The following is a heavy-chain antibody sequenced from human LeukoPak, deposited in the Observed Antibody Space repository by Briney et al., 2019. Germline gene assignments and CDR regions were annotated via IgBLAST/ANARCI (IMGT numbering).Heavy chain of an antibody. CDR1: GGSISSGGYY. V-gene: IGHV4-31*03. Sequence: SETLSLTCTVSGGSISSGGYYWSWIRQHPGKGLEWIGYIYYSGSTYYNPSLKSRVTISVDTSKNQFSLKLSPVTAADTAVYYCASAPPDEDAFDIWGQGTMATVSS. J-gene: IGHJ3*02. CDR2: IYYSGST. CDR3: ASAPPDEDAFDI.